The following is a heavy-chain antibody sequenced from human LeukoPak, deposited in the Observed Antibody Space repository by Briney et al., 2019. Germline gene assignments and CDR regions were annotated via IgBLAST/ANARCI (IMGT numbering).Heavy chain of an antibody. V-gene: IGHV3-23*01. Sequence: PGGSLRLSCAASGFTFSRFAMTWVRQAPGKGLEWVSGISDSGASTYYAESVKGRFTISRDNSKNMLYLHMNSLRAGDTAVYYCAKDGRTGVVNLGDNWFDPWGQGTPVTVSS. J-gene: IGHJ5*02. D-gene: IGHD3-16*01. CDR1: GFTFSRFA. CDR3: AKDGRTGVVNLGDNWFDP. CDR2: ISDSGAST.